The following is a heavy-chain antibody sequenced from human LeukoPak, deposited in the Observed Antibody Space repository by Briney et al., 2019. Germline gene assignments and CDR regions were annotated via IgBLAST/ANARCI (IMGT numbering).Heavy chain of an antibody. Sequence: PGGSLRLSCAASGFTFSSYAMHWVRQAPGKGLEWVAVISYDGSNKYYADSVKGRFTISRDNSKNTLYLQMNSLRAEDTAVYYCAALPSGSSSGYVKRDYFDYWGQGTLVTVSS. CDR1: GFTFSSYA. V-gene: IGHV3-30-3*01. J-gene: IGHJ4*02. CDR3: AALPSGSSSGYVKRDYFDY. D-gene: IGHD6-13*01. CDR2: ISYDGSNK.